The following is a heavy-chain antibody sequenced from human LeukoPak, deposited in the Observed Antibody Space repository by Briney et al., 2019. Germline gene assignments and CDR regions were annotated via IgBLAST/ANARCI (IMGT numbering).Heavy chain of an antibody. D-gene: IGHD2-2*02. Sequence: SETLSLTCAVYGGSFSGCYWSWIRQPPGKGLEWIGEINHSGSTNYNPSLKSRVTISVDTSKNQFSLKLSSVTAADTAVYYCARVPVVVVPAAIYRGYYYYYYMDVWGKGTTVTVSS. V-gene: IGHV4-34*01. CDR1: GGSFSGCY. J-gene: IGHJ6*03. CDR2: INHSGST. CDR3: ARVPVVVVPAAIYRGYYYYYYMDV.